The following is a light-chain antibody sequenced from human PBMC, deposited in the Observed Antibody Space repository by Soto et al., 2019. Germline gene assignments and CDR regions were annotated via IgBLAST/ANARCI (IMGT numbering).Light chain of an antibody. V-gene: IGKV1-5*01. J-gene: IGKJ1*01. Sequence: DIQMTQSPSTLSAYVGDTVTITCRASQSISTWLAWYQQKPGKAPDLLISDVSSLESGVPSRFSGRGSGTEFVLTISSLQPDDFATYYCQQYSSFSSTFGQGTKVEIK. CDR1: QSISTW. CDR3: QQYSSFSST. CDR2: DVS.